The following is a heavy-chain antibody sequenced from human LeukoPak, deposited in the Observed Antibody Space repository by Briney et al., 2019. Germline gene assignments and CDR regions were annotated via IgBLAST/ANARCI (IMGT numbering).Heavy chain of an antibody. D-gene: IGHD1-26*01. CDR3: ARGQIVGVQGDF. CDR1: GFTVGNNY. J-gene: IGHJ4*02. CDR2: MYRRGSS. Sequence: PGGSLRLSCTVSGFTVGNNYMSWVRPAAGKGREWVALMYRRGSSHHAASVRGRFTISRDSSKNTVYRKMNSLAAEDTAVYYCARGQIVGVQGDFWGQGTLVTVSS. V-gene: IGHV3-66*02.